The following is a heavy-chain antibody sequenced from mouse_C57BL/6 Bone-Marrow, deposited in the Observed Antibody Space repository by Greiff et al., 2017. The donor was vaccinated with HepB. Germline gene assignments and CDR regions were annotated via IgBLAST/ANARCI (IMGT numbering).Heavy chain of an antibody. CDR3: TKDYGSSSYWYFDV. CDR2: IYPGNSDT. D-gene: IGHD1-1*01. CDR1: GYTFTSYW. V-gene: IGHV1-5*01. Sequence: SGTVLARPGASVKMSCKTSGYTFTSYWMHWVKQRPGQGLEWIGAIYPGNSDTSYNQKFKGKAKLTAVTSASTAYMELSSLTNEDSAVYYCTKDYGSSSYWYFDVWGTGTTVTVSS. J-gene: IGHJ1*03.